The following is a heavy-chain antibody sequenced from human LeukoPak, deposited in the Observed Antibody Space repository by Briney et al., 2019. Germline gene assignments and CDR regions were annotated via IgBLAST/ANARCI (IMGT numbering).Heavy chain of an antibody. CDR2: LNSGGGNEA. J-gene: IGHJ3*01. Sequence: QPGGSLRLSCAASGLTLANYPMSWVRQAPGKGLEWLAALNSGGGNEAYYADSVRGRFTISSDASKHTLYLQVNYLRAEDTALYYCAKDSRWPNDAFDLWGQGTLVTVSS. D-gene: IGHD6-13*01. CDR1: GLTLANYP. V-gene: IGHV3-23*01. CDR3: AKDSRWPNDAFDL.